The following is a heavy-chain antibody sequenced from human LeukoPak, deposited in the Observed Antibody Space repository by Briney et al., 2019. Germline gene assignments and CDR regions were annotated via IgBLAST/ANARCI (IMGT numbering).Heavy chain of an antibody. CDR1: GVSISSGDYY. Sequence: SETLSLTCTVSGVSISSGDYYWSWIRQPPGKGLEWIGYIYYSGSTYYNPSLKSRVTISVDTSKNQFSLKLSSVTAADTAVYYCARGGEQWLGRIGYGMDVWGQGTTVTVSS. D-gene: IGHD6-19*01. CDR3: ARGGEQWLGRIGYGMDV. J-gene: IGHJ6*02. V-gene: IGHV4-30-4*02. CDR2: IYYSGST.